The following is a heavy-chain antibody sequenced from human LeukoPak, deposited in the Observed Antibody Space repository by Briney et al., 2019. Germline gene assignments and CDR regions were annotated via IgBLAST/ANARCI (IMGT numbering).Heavy chain of an antibody. J-gene: IGHJ4*02. Sequence: KVSCKARARTFSSYAISWVRQAPGQGLEWMGRIIPIFGTANYAQQFQGRVTITTDESTSTAYMELSSLRSEDTAVYYCAREGSQWYYDSSGYPGALGYWGQGTLVTVSS. D-gene: IGHD3-22*01. CDR1: ARTFSSYA. CDR3: AREGSQWYYDSSGYPGALGY. CDR2: IIPIFGTA. V-gene: IGHV1-69*05.